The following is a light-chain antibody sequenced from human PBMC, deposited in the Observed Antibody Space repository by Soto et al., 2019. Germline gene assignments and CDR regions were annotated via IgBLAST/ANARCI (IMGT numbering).Light chain of an antibody. V-gene: IGLV2-14*01. Sequence: QSALTQPASVSGSPGQSITISCTETSSDVGGYNHVSWYQQHPGKAPKLMIYEVSNRPSGVSNRFSGSKSGNTASLTISGLQTEDEADYYCSSYTSSSTVVFGGGTKLTVL. CDR3: SSYTSSSTVV. CDR1: SSDVGGYNH. CDR2: EVS. J-gene: IGLJ2*01.